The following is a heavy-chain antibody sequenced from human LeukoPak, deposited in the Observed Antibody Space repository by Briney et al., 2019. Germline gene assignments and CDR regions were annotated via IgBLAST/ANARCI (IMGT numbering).Heavy chain of an antibody. CDR1: GFTFSSYY. V-gene: IGHV3-7*01. CDR3: AKEKTRVVTPGIDY. CDR2: IKEDGSEK. D-gene: IGHD4-23*01. Sequence: GGSLRLSCSASGFTFSSYYMSWVRQAPGKGLEWVANIKEDGSEKYYVDSVKGRFTISRDNAKNSLYLQLNSLRAEDTAVYYCAKEKTRVVTPGIDYWGQGSLVTVSS. J-gene: IGHJ4*02.